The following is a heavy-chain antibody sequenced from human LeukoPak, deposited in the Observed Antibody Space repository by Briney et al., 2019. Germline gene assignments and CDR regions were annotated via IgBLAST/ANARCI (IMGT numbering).Heavy chain of an antibody. D-gene: IGHD6-19*01. J-gene: IGHJ4*02. CDR2: IWYDGSNK. Sequence: GGSLRLSCAASGFTFSSYGMHWVRQAPGKGLEWVAVIWYDGSNKYYADSVKGRFTISRDNSKNPLYLQMNSLRAEDTAVYYCAKAAVAGTFAALNWGQGTLVTVSS. CDR3: AKAAVAGTFAALN. CDR1: GFTFSSYG. V-gene: IGHV3-33*06.